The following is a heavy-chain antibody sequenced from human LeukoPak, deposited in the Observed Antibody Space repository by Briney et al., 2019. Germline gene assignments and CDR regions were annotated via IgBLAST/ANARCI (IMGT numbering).Heavy chain of an antibody. D-gene: IGHD6-19*01. Sequence: GGSLRLSCAASGFTFSNYAMHWVHQAPGKGLEWVADISYDGSKKYYADSVKGRFTISRDNSKNTLYLQMDSLRAEDTAVYYCARDRDSSGWYIDYWGQGVLVTVSS. CDR1: GFTFSNYA. V-gene: IGHV3-30*04. CDR3: ARDRDSSGWYIDY. J-gene: IGHJ4*02. CDR2: ISYDGSKK.